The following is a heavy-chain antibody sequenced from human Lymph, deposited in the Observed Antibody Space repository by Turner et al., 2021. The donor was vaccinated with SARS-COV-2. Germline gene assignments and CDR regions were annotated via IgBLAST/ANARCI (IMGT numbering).Heavy chain of an antibody. CDR1: GFTFSTYA. CDR2: ISYDGSNK. D-gene: IGHD3-10*01. CDR3: ARYASGGYFYYGMDV. V-gene: IGHV3-30*04. J-gene: IGHJ6*02. Sequence: QVQLVASGGGVVQPGRFLRLSCAASGFTFSTYAIYWVRQAPGKGLEWVAVISYDGSNKYYADSVKGRFTISRDNSKNTLYLQMNSLRAEDTAVYYCARYASGGYFYYGMDVWGQGTTVTVSS.